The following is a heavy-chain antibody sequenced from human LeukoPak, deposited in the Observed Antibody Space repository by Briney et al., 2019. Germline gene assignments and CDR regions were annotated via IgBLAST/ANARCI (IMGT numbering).Heavy chain of an antibody. CDR1: GVSISGYY. Sequence: SETLSLTCTVSGVSISGYYWSWIRQPPWKGLEWIGYIYYSGSPDYNPSLKSRVTISVDTSKNQFSLNLSSVTAADTAMYYCARASGGDGSGSLWGQGTLVTVSS. CDR2: IYYSGSP. CDR3: ARASGGDGSGSL. J-gene: IGHJ4*02. V-gene: IGHV4-59*01. D-gene: IGHD3-10*01.